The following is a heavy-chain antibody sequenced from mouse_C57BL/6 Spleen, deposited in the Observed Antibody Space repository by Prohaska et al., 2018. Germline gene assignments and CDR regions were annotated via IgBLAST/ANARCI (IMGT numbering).Heavy chain of an antibody. V-gene: IGHV1-69*01. CDR1: GYTFTSYW. D-gene: IGHD2-3*01. Sequence: QVQLQQPGAELVMPGASVKLSCKASGYTFTSYWMHWVKQRPGQGLEWIGEIDPSDSYTNYNQKVKGKDTLTVDKSASTAYMQLSSLTSEDSAVYYCARVGSSWLLNYWGQGTTLTVSS. CDR3: ARVGSSWLLNY. CDR2: IDPSDSYT. J-gene: IGHJ2*01.